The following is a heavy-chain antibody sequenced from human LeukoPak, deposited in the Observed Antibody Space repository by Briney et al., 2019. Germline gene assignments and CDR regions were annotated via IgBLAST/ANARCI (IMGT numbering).Heavy chain of an antibody. CDR3: ARCPYDSSGYYPLNIDY. CDR2: IHYSGST. D-gene: IGHD3-22*01. CDR1: GGSISSGDYY. V-gene: IGHV4-30-4*08. J-gene: IGHJ4*02. Sequence: PSQTLSLTCTVSGGSISSGDYYWSWIGQPPGKGLEWIGYIHYSGSTYYNPSLKSRVTISVDTSKNQFSLKLSSVTAADTAVYYCARCPYDSSGYYPLNIDYWGQGTLVTVSS.